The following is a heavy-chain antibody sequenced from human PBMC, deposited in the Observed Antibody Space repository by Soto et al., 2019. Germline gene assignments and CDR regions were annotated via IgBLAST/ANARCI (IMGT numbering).Heavy chain of an antibody. D-gene: IGHD6-19*01. Sequence: QVQLQQWGAGLLKPSETLSLTCAVDGGSFNSYYWSWIRQPPGKGLEWIAEINHRGSSNRNPALESRITISVDTSKNQCSLELNSVTAADTAVYYCARAGFSNGFYGTFDYWGQGTLVTVSS. CDR3: ARAGFSNGFYGTFDY. CDR1: GGSFNSYY. V-gene: IGHV4-34*02. J-gene: IGHJ4*02. CDR2: INHRGSS.